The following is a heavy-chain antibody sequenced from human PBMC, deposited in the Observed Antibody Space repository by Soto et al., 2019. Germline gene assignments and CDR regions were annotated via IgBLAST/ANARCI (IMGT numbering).Heavy chain of an antibody. D-gene: IGHD3-10*01. CDR2: VHYSGST. CDR3: DRTSYFYAKWYFDL. Sequence: SETLSLTCTVSGASINDNDYYWSWIRQTPGKGLEWIGYVHYSGSTDYIPSLKSRLSMSIDKSQNQFTLKLNSVTAADTATHHCDRTSYFYAKWYFDLWGRGTLVTVS. V-gene: IGHV4-30-4*01. CDR1: GASINDNDYY. J-gene: IGHJ2*01.